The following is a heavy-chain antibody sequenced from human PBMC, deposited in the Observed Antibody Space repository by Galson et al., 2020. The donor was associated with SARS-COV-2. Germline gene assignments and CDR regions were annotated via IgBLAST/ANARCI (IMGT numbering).Heavy chain of an antibody. D-gene: IGHD3-22*01. V-gene: IGHV3-7*05. CDR1: GFTLSSYW. CDR3: ARDANYHDGSVCYDVFDL. CDR2: IKQDGSKK. Sequence: GESLKISCVASGFTLSSYWMTWFHQAPGKGPEWVANIKQDGSKKYSVDSMEGRFTIPRDNAKNSVSLQMSSLRVEDTAVYYCARDANYHDGSVCYDVFDLWGQWTMVIVSS. J-gene: IGHJ3*01.